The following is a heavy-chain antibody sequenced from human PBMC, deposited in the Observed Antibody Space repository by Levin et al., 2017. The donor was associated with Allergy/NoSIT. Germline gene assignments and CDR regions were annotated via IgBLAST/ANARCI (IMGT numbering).Heavy chain of an antibody. CDR1: GGSISSYY. CDR3: ARRRRWDTATLGAFDI. V-gene: IGHV4-59*08. J-gene: IGHJ3*02. D-gene: IGHD5-18*01. CDR2: IYYSGST. Sequence: NSSETLSLTCTVSGGSISSYYWSWIRQPPGKGLEWIGYIYYSGSTNYNPSLKSRVSISVDTSKNQFSLKLSSVTAADTAVYYCARRRRWDTATLGAFDIWGQGTMVTVSS.